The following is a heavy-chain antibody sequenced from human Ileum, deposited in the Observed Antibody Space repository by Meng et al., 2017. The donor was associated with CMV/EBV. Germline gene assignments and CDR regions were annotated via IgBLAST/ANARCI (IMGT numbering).Heavy chain of an antibody. V-gene: IGHV2-5*02. CDR3: AHSPSGGSLSYFDY. Sequence: QTTVHEYGPTVVKPHQTLPWACTVSGFALSTTAVGVGWIRQPPGKALQWLALIYWDDDKRYTPSLKDRLTITRDTSKNQVVLTMTNVDPVDTGTYYCAHSPSGGSLSYFDYWGQGTLVTVPQ. CDR2: IYWDDDK. D-gene: IGHD2-15*01. J-gene: IGHJ4*02. CDR1: GFALSTTAVG.